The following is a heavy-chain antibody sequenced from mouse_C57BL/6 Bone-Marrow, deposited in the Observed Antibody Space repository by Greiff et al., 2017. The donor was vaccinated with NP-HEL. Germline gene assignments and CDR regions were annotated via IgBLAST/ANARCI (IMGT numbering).Heavy chain of an antibody. Sequence: QVHVKQPGAELVKPGASVTMSCKASGYTFTSYWITWVKQRPGQGLEWIGDIYPGSGSTNYNEKFKSKATLTVDTSSSTAYMQLSSLTSEDSAVYYCARETYYAMDYWGQGTSVTVSS. J-gene: IGHJ4*01. V-gene: IGHV1-55*01. CDR3: ARETYYAMDY. CDR2: IYPGSGST. CDR1: GYTFTSYW.